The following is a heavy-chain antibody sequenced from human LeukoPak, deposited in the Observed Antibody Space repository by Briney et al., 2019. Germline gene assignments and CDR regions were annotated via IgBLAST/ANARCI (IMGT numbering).Heavy chain of an antibody. D-gene: IGHD4-17*01. CDR3: ARGRPNDYGDYVGLYGMDV. CDR2: ISSSSSYI. Sequence: GGSLRLSCEASGFTFDDYAMHWVRQAPGKGLEWVSSISSSSSYIYYADSVKGRFTISRDNAKNSLYLQMNSLRAEDTAVYYCARGRPNDYGDYVGLYGMDVWGQGTTVTVSS. J-gene: IGHJ6*02. V-gene: IGHV3-21*01. CDR1: GFTFDDYA.